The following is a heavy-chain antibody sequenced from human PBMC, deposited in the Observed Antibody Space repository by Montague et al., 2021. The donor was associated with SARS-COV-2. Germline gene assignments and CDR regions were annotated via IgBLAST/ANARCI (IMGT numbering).Heavy chain of an antibody. CDR1: CGSISSSNYY. D-gene: IGHD6-13*01. V-gene: IGHV4-39*07. Sequence: SETLSLTCTVSCGSISSSNYYWGWIRQPPGKGLEWIGSIYYSGSTYYNPSLKSRVTISVDTSKNQFSLKLSSVTAADTAVYYCARVGRQQLVRLSGMDVWGQGTTVTVSS. CDR3: ARVGRQQLVRLSGMDV. CDR2: IYYSGST. J-gene: IGHJ6*02.